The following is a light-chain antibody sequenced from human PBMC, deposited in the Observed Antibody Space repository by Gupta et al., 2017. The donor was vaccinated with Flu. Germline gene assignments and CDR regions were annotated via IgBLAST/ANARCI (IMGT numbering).Light chain of an antibody. CDR3: QQRSNWPIT. J-gene: IGKJ5*01. CDR2: DTS. Sequence: DIVLTQSPATMSLAPGERGTLSCRASQSVGMNLAWYQQKPGRAPRLLIYDTSSRATGLPARFSGSGFGTDFTLTINSLEPEDFAVYYCQQRSNWPITFGQGTRLEIK. V-gene: IGKV3-11*01. CDR1: QSVGMN.